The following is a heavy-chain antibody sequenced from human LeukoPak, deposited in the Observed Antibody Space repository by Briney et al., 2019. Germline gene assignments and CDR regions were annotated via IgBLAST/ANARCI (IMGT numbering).Heavy chain of an antibody. J-gene: IGHJ6*03. CDR3: ARGPPRGKYYYMDV. D-gene: IGHD1-1*01. CDR1: GFTFSSFD. Sequence: GGSLRLSCAASGFTFSSFDMHWVRQPTGQGLEWVSTIGTASDTYYPGSVEGRFTLSRDNAKNSLYLQMNSLTAGDTAVYYCARGPPRGKYYYMDVWGKGTTVTISS. CDR2: IGTASDT. V-gene: IGHV3-13*01.